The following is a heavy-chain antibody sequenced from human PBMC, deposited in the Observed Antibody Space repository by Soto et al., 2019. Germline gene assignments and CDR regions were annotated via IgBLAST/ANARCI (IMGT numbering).Heavy chain of an antibody. CDR1: GLTFSSYA. D-gene: IGHD5-12*01. J-gene: IGHJ3*02. Sequence: EVQLLESGGGLVQPGGSLRLSCVGSGLTFSSYAMGWVRQAPGKGLEWVSGIDGTGTSTYYAESVKGRFTISRDNPKNTLYLQMNSLRVEDTAVYYCAKRLFAIVVVGGYDIWGQGTMVTVSS. CDR2: IDGTGTST. V-gene: IGHV3-23*01. CDR3: AKRLFAIVVVGGYDI.